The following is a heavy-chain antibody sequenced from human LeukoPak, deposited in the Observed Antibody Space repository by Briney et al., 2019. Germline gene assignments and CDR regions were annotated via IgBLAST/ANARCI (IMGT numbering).Heavy chain of an antibody. Sequence: GGSLRLSCAASGFTFSDYYMSWIRQAPGKGLEWVSYISSSGSTIYYADSVKGRFTISRDNAKNSLYLQMNSLRAEDTAVYYCARDRGIHSSGYFYFDYWGQGTLVTVSS. CDR2: ISSSGSTI. J-gene: IGHJ4*02. CDR3: ARDRGIHSSGYFYFDY. D-gene: IGHD3-22*01. V-gene: IGHV3-11*04. CDR1: GFTFSDYY.